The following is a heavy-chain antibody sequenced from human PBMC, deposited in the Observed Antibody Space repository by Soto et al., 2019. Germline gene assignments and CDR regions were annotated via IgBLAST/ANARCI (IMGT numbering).Heavy chain of an antibody. Sequence: VQLVESGGGLVRPGESLRLSCAASGFTFTSAWINWVRQAPGKGLEWAGRIKSKTDGGKVDYGAPVKGRFTISRDDSKNTAYLQMNSLRNEDTAVYYCTTAERGGSYYSDYWGQGTLVTVSS. CDR3: TTAERGGSYYSDY. CDR2: IKSKTDGGKV. J-gene: IGHJ4*02. CDR1: GFTFTSAW. D-gene: IGHD1-26*01. V-gene: IGHV3-15*07.